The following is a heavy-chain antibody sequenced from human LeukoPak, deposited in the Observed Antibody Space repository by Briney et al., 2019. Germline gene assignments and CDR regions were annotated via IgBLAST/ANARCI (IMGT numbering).Heavy chain of an antibody. CDR2: INPNSGGT. D-gene: IGHD3-10*01. CDR3: ATSRLYYYGSPTYYFDY. Sequence: ASVKVSCKASGYTFTGYYMHWVRQAPGQGLEWMGWINPNSGGTNYAQKFQGRVTMTEDTSTDTAYMELSSLRSEDTAVYYCATSRLYYYGSPTYYFDYWGQGTLVTVSS. J-gene: IGHJ4*02. CDR1: GYTFTGYY. V-gene: IGHV1-2*02.